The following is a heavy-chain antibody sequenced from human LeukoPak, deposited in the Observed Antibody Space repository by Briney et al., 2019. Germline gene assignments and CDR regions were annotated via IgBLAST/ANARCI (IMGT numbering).Heavy chain of an antibody. D-gene: IGHD3-9*01. Sequence: ASVKVSCKASGYTFTSYGISWVRQAPGQGLEWMGWISAYNGNTNYAQKLQGRVTMTTDTSTSTAYMELRSLRSDDTAVYYCARDRQIRYYSSPSGWFDPWGQGTLVTVSS. CDR3: ARDRQIRYYSSPSGWFDP. J-gene: IGHJ5*02. V-gene: IGHV1-18*01. CDR1: GYTFTSYG. CDR2: ISAYNGNT.